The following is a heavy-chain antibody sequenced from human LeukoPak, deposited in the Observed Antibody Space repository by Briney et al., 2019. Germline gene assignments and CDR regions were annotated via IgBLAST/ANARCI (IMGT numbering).Heavy chain of an antibody. D-gene: IGHD1-26*01. CDR1: GFTFSSYA. Sequence: GRSLRLSCAASGFTFSSYAMHWVRQAPGKGLEWVAVISYDGSNKYYADSVKGRFTISRDNSKNTLYLQMNSLRAEDTAVYYCAKDLRWERRPFDYWGQGTLVTVSS. V-gene: IGHV3-30-3*01. J-gene: IGHJ4*02. CDR2: ISYDGSNK. CDR3: AKDLRWERRPFDY.